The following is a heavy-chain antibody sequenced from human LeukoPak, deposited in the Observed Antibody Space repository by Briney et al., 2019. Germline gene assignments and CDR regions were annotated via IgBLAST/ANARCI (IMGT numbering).Heavy chain of an antibody. D-gene: IGHD3-3*01. CDR2: INHSGST. CDR3: ARTPYDFWSGYSNWFDP. Sequence: SETLSLTCAVYGGSFSGYYWSWIRQPPGKGLEWIGEINHSGSTNYNPSLKSRVTISVGTSKNQFSLKLSSVTAADTAVYYCARTPYDFWSGYSNWFDPWGQGTLVTVSS. V-gene: IGHV4-34*01. J-gene: IGHJ5*02. CDR1: GGSFSGYY.